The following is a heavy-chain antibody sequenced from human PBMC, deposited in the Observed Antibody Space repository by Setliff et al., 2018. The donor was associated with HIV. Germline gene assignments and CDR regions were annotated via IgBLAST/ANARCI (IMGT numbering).Heavy chain of an antibody. CDR1: GYSFTTSG. Sequence: ASVKVSCKASGYSFTTSGVSWVRQAPGQGLEWMGWINIRSGNTKYAQKVQDRVTMTKDTSTSTAYMELRSLRSDDTAVYYCARVSRSGWVFDWWGQGSLVTVSS. J-gene: IGHJ4*02. V-gene: IGHV1-18*01. D-gene: IGHD6-19*01. CDR3: ARVSRSGWVFDW. CDR2: INIRSGNT.